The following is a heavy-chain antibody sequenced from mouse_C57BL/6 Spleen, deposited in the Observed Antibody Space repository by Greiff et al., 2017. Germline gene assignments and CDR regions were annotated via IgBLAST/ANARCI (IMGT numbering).Heavy chain of an antibody. D-gene: IGHD6-2*01. CDR2: IDPSDSET. CDR1: GYTFTSYW. V-gene: IGHV1-52*01. CDR3: ARVELVSPYFDY. Sequence: QVHVKQPGAELVRPGSSVKLSCKASGYTFTSYWMHWVKQRPIQGLEWIGNIDPSDSETHYNQKFKDKATLTVDKSSSTAYMQLSSLTSEDSAVYYCARVELVSPYFDYWGQGTTLTVSS. J-gene: IGHJ2*01.